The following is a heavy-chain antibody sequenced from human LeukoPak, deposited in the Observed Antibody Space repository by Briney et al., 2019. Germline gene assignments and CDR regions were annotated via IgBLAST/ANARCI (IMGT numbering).Heavy chain of an antibody. D-gene: IGHD4-17*01. CDR2: INHSGST. CDR3: ARRGDYGRYWYFDL. Sequence: SETLSLTCAVYGGSFSGYYWSWIRQPPGKGLEWIGEINHSGSTNYNPSLKSRVTISVDTSKNQFSLKLSSVTAADTAVYYCARRGDYGRYWYFDLWGRGTLVTVSS. V-gene: IGHV4-34*01. CDR1: GGSFSGYY. J-gene: IGHJ2*01.